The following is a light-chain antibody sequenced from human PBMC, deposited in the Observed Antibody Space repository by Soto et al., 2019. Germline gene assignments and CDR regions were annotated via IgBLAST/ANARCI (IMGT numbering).Light chain of an antibody. CDR3: QHYNTWPFA. J-gene: IGKJ3*01. CDR2: AVS. V-gene: IGKV3-15*01. Sequence: EIVLTLSLATLSLSPGERATLSPRASQSVSGYLARYQQKPGQAPRLLIYAVSTRATGIPARFSGSGSGTDFTLTISSLQSEDFAVYYCQHYNTWPFAFGPGTKVDIK. CDR1: QSVSGY.